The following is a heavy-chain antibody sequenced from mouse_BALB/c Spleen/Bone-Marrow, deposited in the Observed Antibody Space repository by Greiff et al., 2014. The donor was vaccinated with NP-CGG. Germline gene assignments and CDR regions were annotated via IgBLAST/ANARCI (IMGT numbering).Heavy chain of an antibody. Sequence: QVQLQQSGAELVRPGSSVKISCKASGYPFSSYWMSWVKQRPGQGLEWIGQIYPGDGETNYNGKFKGNATLTADKSSSTAYMQLFSLTSEDSAVYFCARKYGDYWGQGTTLTVSS. CDR3: ARKYGDY. CDR2: IYPGDGET. CDR1: GYPFSSYW. D-gene: IGHD2-10*02. J-gene: IGHJ2*01. V-gene: IGHV1-80*01.